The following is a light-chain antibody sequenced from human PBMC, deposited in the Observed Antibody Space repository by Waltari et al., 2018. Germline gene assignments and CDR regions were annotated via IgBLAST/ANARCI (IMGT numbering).Light chain of an antibody. Sequence: EIVLTQSPGTLSLSPGERATLSCRASQSVSRSYLAWYQQKPGQAPRLLIYGASSRTTGIPDRFSGSVSGTDFTLTISRLEPEDFAVYYCQQYDSSPRTFGQGTKVEIK. CDR1: QSVSRSY. CDR3: QQYDSSPRT. V-gene: IGKV3-20*01. J-gene: IGKJ1*01. CDR2: GAS.